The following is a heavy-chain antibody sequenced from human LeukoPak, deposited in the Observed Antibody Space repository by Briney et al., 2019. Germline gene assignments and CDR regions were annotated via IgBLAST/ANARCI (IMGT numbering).Heavy chain of an antibody. Sequence: GGSLRLSCAASGFTVITNDMTWVRQAPGKGLEWVSVLYSDGNTKYADSVQGRFTISRDNSKNPLYLEMNCVSADDTAVYYCARGVEPLAANTLAYWGQGTLVTVSS. D-gene: IGHD1-14*01. V-gene: IGHV3-53*01. J-gene: IGHJ4*02. CDR1: GFTVITND. CDR3: ARGVEPLAANTLAY. CDR2: LYSDGNT.